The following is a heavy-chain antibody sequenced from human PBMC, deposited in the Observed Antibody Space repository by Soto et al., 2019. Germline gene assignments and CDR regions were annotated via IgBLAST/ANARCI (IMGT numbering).Heavy chain of an antibody. J-gene: IGHJ5*02. CDR2: IYYSGST. CDR1: GGSISSGDYY. Sequence: PSETLSLTCTVSGGSISSGDYYWSWIRQPPGKGQEWIGYIYYSGSTYYNPSLKSRVTISVDTSKNQFSLKLSSVTAADTAVYYCARAGLEWSYNWFDPWGQGTLVTVSS. D-gene: IGHD3-3*01. CDR3: ARAGLEWSYNWFDP. V-gene: IGHV4-30-4*01.